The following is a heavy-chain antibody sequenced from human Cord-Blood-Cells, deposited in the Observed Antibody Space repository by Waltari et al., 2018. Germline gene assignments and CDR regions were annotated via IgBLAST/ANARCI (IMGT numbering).Heavy chain of an antibody. Sequence: QVQLVQSGAEVKKPGASVKVSCKASGSTFTGSYMTWVRQAPGQGLEWMGWINPNSGGTNYAQKCQGRVTMTRDTSISTAYMELSRLRSDDTAVYYCARDISRTVGRNAFDIWGQGTMVTVSS. V-gene: IGHV1-2*02. J-gene: IGHJ3*02. CDR2: INPNSGGT. CDR3: ARDISRTVGRNAFDI. D-gene: IGHD1-26*01. CDR1: GSTFTGSY.